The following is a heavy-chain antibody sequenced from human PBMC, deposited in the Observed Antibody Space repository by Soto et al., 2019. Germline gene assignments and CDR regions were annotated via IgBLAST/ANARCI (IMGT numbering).Heavy chain of an antibody. D-gene: IGHD2-15*01. J-gene: IGHJ6*02. Sequence: QVQLVQSGAEVKKPGASVKLSCKASGYTFNRYGISWVRQAPGQGLEWVGWIGGYNEKTNYAQNFQGRVTMTTDTSTTAAYMELRSLTSDDTAVYFCAREGYCSSGSCALYSHDYFGMDVWGQGTTVTVSS. CDR1: GYTFNRYG. CDR2: IGGYNEKT. V-gene: IGHV1-18*01. CDR3: AREGYCSSGSCALYSHDYFGMDV.